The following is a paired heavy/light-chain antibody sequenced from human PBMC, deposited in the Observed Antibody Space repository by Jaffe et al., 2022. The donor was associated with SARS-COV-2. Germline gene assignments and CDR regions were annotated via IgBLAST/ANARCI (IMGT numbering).Heavy chain of an antibody. D-gene: IGHD3-22*01. J-gene: IGHJ4*02. Sequence: QVTLKESGPVLMKPTETLTLTCTVSGFSLSRPRMGVSWIRQPPGKALEWLAHIFSNDEKSYSTSLNRRLTISKDTSKSQVVLTMTNMDPVDTATYYCARILAYCFGSSCYWRFDYWGQGTLVTVSS. V-gene: IGHV2-26*01. CDR2: IFSNDEK. CDR3: ARILAYCFGSSCYWRFDY. CDR1: GFSLSRPRMG.
Light chain of an antibody. CDR2: GAS. CDR3: QQYQSFQIT. Sequence: DIQMTQSPSSLSASVGDTVTITCRASQVIADYLAWFQQKPGKAPKSLIYGASSLQSGVPSKFSGSGSGTDFTLTITNLQPEDSATYYCQQYQSFQITFGQGTRLEIK. V-gene: IGKV1-16*02. J-gene: IGKJ5*01. CDR1: QVIADY.